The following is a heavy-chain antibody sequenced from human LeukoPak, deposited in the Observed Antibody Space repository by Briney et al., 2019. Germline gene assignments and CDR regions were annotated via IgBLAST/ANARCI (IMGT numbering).Heavy chain of an antibody. D-gene: IGHD4-17*01. V-gene: IGHV3-30*02. CDR3: AKAGPGGDYVLLDY. CDR1: GFTFSDYE. Sequence: GGSLRLSCAASGFTFSDYEMNWVRQAPGKGLEWVAFIRYDGSNKYYADSVKGRFTISRDNSKNTLYLQMNSLRAEDTAVYYCAKAGPGGDYVLLDYWGQGTLVTVSS. CDR2: IRYDGSNK. J-gene: IGHJ4*02.